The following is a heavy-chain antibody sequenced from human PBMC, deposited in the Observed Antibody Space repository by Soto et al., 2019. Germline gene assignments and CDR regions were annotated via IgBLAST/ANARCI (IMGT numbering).Heavy chain of an antibody. CDR3: AKVKVNYYYGMDV. D-gene: IGHD3-22*01. CDR2: ISYDGSKK. V-gene: IGHV3-30*18. CDR1: GFTFSSYG. Sequence: PGGSLRLSCAVSGFTFSSYGMHWVRQAPSKGLEWVAVISYDGSKKYYADSVRGRFTISRDNSKNTLFLQMNSLRTEDTAVYYCAKVKVNYYYGMDVWGQGTTVTVSS. J-gene: IGHJ6*02.